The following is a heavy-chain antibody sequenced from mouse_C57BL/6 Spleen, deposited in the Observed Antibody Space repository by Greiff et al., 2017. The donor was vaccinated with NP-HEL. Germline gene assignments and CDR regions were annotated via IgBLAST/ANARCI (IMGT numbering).Heavy chain of an antibody. CDR2: IYPGDGDT. Sequence: QVQLKQSGPELVKPGASVKISCKASGYAFSSSWMNWVKQRPGKGLEWIGRIYPGDGDTNYNGKFKGKATLTADKSSSTAYMQLSSLTSEDSAVYFCAICDDYYWYFDVWGTGTTVTVSS. J-gene: IGHJ1*03. V-gene: IGHV1-82*01. CDR1: GYAFSSSW. D-gene: IGHD2-4*01. CDR3: AICDDYYWYFDV.